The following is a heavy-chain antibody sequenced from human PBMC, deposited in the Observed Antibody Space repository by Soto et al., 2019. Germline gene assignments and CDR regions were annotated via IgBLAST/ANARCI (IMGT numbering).Heavy chain of an antibody. CDR1: GFTVSSNY. J-gene: IGHJ6*02. CDR3: ASLPYYDFWSGPYGMDV. V-gene: IGHV3-53*01. CDR2: IYSGGST. D-gene: IGHD3-3*01. Sequence: PGGSLRLSCAASGFTVSSNYMSWVRQAPGKGLEWVSVIYSGGSTYYADPVKGRFTISRDNSKNTLYLQMNSLRAEDTAVYYCASLPYYDFWSGPYGMDVWGQGTTVTVSS.